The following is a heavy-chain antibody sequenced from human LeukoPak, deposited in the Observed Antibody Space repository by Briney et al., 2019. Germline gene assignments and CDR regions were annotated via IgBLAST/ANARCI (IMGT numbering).Heavy chain of an antibody. CDR1: GYKFTDHW. D-gene: IGHD1-1*01. J-gene: IGHJ5*02. CDR2: IYPGDSDA. V-gene: IGHV5-51*01. CDR3: ARLVTPGVTRWFDP. Sequence: GESLKISCKTSGYKFTDHWIGWVRQMPGKGLEWMAIIYPGDSDARYSPSFQGQVTISADKSITTAYLQWSSLKASDTATYYCARLVTPGVTRWFDPWGQGTPVTVSS.